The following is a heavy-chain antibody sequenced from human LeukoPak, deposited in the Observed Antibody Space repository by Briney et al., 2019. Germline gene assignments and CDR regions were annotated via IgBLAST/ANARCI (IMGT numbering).Heavy chain of an antibody. V-gene: IGHV1-8*01. CDR1: GYTFTSYD. Sequence: ASVKVSCKASGYTFTSYDINWVRQATGQGLEWMGWMNPNSGNTGCAQKFQGRVTMTRNTSISTAYMELSSLRSEDTAVYYCARARNWNYIPWGQGTLVTVSS. CDR3: ARARNWNYIP. J-gene: IGHJ4*02. CDR2: MNPNSGNT. D-gene: IGHD1-7*01.